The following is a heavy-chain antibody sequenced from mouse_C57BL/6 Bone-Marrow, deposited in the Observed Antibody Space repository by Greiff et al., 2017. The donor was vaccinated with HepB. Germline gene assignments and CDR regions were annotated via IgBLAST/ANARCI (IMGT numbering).Heavy chain of an antibody. D-gene: IGHD1-1*01. Sequence: QVQLQQSGAELVKPGASVKISCKASGYAFSSYWMNWVKQRPGKGLEWIGQIYPGDGDTNYNGKFKGKATLTADKSSSTAYMQLSSLTSEDSAVYFCARGYYGSLYYFDYWGQGTTLTVSS. CDR2: IYPGDGDT. CDR1: GYAFSSYW. J-gene: IGHJ2*01. V-gene: IGHV1-80*01. CDR3: ARGYYGSLYYFDY.